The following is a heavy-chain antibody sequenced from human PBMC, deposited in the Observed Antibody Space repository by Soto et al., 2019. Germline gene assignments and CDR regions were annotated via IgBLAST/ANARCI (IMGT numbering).Heavy chain of an antibody. D-gene: IGHD4-17*01. CDR1: GGSISGGGYY. J-gene: IGHJ6*02. V-gene: IGHV4-31*03. CDR2: IYYTGST. CDR3: ARDQEVNYSDYGGSDQYYGMDV. Sequence: SETLSLTCTVSGGSISGGGYYWAWIRQHPGKGLEWIGYIYYTGSTYYNPSLKSRITISVDASKNQFSLKLSSVTAADTAVYFCARDQEVNYSDYGGSDQYYGMDVWGQGNKVTLSS.